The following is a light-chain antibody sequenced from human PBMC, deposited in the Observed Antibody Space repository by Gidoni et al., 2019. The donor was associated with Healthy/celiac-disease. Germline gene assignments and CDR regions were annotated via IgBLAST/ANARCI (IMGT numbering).Light chain of an antibody. Sequence: QSVLTQPPSVSGAPGQRVTLSCTGSSSNIGAGYDVHWYQQLPGTAPKPLIYGNSNRPSGVPDRFSGSKSGTSASLAITGLQAEDEADYYCQSFDSSRCVFGTGTKVTVL. CDR2: GNS. J-gene: IGLJ1*01. CDR3: QSFDSSRCV. CDR1: SSNIGAGYD. V-gene: IGLV1-40*01.